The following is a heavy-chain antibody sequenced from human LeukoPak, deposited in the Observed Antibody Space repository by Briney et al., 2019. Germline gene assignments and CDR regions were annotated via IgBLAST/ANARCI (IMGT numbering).Heavy chain of an antibody. D-gene: IGHD1-26*01. V-gene: IGHV1-46*01. CDR3: ARDRWELPYYFDY. CDR1: GYTFTSYG. J-gene: IGHJ4*02. CDR2: LNSSGGST. Sequence: GASVKVSCKASGYTFTSYGISWVRQAPGQGLGWMGILNSSGGSTTYAQKFQGRITMTRDASTSTVYMELRSLRSEDTAVYYCARDRWELPYYFDYWGQGTLVTVSS.